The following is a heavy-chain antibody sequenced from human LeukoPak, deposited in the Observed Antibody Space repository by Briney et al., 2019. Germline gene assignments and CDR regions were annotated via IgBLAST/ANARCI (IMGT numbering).Heavy chain of an antibody. CDR2: IYSGGST. CDR3: ARDRFLEPIIVAAGMRDYYYGMDV. J-gene: IGHJ6*02. V-gene: IGHV3-66*01. CDR1: GFTVISNY. D-gene: IGHD6-13*01. Sequence: GGSLRFSCAASGFTVISNYMSWVRQALGKGLEWVSVIYSGGSTYYAVSVKGRFTISRDNSKNTLYLQMNSLGAEDTAVYYCARDRFLEPIIVAAGMRDYYYGMDVWGQGTTVTVSS.